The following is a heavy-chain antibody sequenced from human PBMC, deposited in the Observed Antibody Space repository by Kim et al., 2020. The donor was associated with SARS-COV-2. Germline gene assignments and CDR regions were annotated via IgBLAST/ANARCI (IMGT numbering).Heavy chain of an antibody. CDR3: ARGSRRWAYGDKDAFDI. J-gene: IGHJ3*02. V-gene: IGHV3-48*02. D-gene: IGHD4-17*01. Sequence: VQGRFTIPRDHAKNSLYLQMNSLRDEDTAVYYCARGSRRWAYGDKDAFDIWGQGTMVTVSS.